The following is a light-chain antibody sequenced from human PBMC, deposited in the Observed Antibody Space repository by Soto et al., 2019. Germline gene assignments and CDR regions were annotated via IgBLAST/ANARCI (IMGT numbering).Light chain of an antibody. Sequence: EIVMTQSPGTLSVSPGERATPSCRASQGVGTNLAWYQQRPGQAPRLLIYAASTRATGIPARFSGRGSGTEFTLTISSLQSEDFALYFCQQYNNWPLYSFGQGTKLEIK. CDR2: AAS. J-gene: IGKJ2*01. CDR3: QQYNNWPLYS. V-gene: IGKV3-15*01. CDR1: QGVGTN.